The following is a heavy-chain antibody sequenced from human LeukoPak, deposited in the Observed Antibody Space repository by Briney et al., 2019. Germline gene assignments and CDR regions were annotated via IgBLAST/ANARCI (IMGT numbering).Heavy chain of an antibody. CDR2: IYTSGST. CDR3: ARALGYCSSTSCRGAFDI. J-gene: IGHJ3*02. V-gene: IGHV4-4*07. D-gene: IGHD2-2*01. Sequence: SETLSLTCTVSGGSISSYYWSWIRQPAGKGLEWIGRIYTSGSTNYNPSLKSRVTMSVYTSKNQFSLKLSSVTAADTAVYYCARALGYCSSTSCRGAFDIWGQGTMVTVSS. CDR1: GGSISSYY.